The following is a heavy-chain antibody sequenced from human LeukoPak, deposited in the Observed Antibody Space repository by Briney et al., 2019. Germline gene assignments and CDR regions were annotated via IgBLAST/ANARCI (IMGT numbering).Heavy chain of an antibody. D-gene: IGHD3-3*01. CDR2: ISSSGSTI. CDR3: ARDKYDFWSGYYIEGAFDI. J-gene: IGHJ3*02. Sequence: GGSLRLSCAASGFTFSDYYMSWIRQAPGKGLEWVSYISSSGSTIYYADSVKGRFTISRDNAKNSLYLQMNSLRAEDTAVYYCARDKYDFWSGYYIEGAFDIWGQGTMVTVSS. CDR1: GFTFSDYY. V-gene: IGHV3-11*04.